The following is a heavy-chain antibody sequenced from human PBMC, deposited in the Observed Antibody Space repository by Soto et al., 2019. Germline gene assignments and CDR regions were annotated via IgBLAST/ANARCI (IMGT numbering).Heavy chain of an antibody. CDR3: VRATYFSDSSGYTRCFDY. CDR2: IIPLFGTA. V-gene: IGHV1-69*13. D-gene: IGHD3-22*01. Sequence: GASVKVSCKASGGTFSTYAIDWVRQAPGQGLEWMGGIIPLFGTAKYAQNFQGRITITADESTNSVYLQMNSLKTEDTAVYYCVRATYFSDSSGYTRCFDYWGQGTLVTVSS. CDR1: GGTFSTYA. J-gene: IGHJ4*02.